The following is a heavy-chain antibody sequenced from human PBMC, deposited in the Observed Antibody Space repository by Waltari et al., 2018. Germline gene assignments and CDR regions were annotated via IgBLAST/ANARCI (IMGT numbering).Heavy chain of an antibody. CDR3: ARYNGFCNGDRCYAFSAMDV. D-gene: IGHD2-15*01. CDR1: GGSIGSGDFF. J-gene: IGHJ6*02. Sequence: QVRLQESGPGLVKPSQTLSLTCAVSGGSIGSGDFFWSWLRTSPGKGLVWIGNFFFYSGSTYYNSSLKSRVTISADMSKNQFSLKLSSVTAADTAVYYCARYNGFCNGDRCYAFSAMDVWGQGTTVTVSS. V-gene: IGHV4-30-4*01. CDR2: FFYSGST.